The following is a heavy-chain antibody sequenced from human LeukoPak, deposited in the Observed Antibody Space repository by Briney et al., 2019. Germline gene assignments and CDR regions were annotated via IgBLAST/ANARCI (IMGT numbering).Heavy chain of an antibody. CDR3: AGEQNAFDM. V-gene: IGHV3-30*04. CDR1: GFTFSNYA. J-gene: IGHJ3*02. CDR2: ISYDGSSK. Sequence: GGSLRLPCAASGFTFSNYAMHWVRQAPGKGLEWVAFISYDGSSKCYADSVKGRFTISRDNSKNTLYLQMNSLRAEDTAVYYCAGEQNAFDMWGQGTMVTVSS.